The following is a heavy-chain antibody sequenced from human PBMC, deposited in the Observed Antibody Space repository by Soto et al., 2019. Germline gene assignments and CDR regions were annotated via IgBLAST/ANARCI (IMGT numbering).Heavy chain of an antibody. J-gene: IGHJ5*02. CDR1: GYSFTSYW. CDR2: IYPGDSDT. Sequence: GESLKISCKGSGYSFTSYWIGWVRQMPGKGLEWMGIIYPGDSDTRYSPPFQGQVTISADKSISTAYLQWSSLKASDTAMYYCARLGAFGVVMEAGFDPWGQGTLVTVSS. D-gene: IGHD3-3*01. V-gene: IGHV5-51*01. CDR3: ARLGAFGVVMEAGFDP.